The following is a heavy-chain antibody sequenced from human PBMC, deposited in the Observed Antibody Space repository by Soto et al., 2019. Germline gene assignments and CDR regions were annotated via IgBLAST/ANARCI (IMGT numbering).Heavy chain of an antibody. CDR2: INHSGST. Sequence: SETLSLTCAVYGGSFSGYYWSWIRQPPGKGLEWIGEINHSGSTNYNPSLKSRVTISVDTSKNQFSLKLSSVTAADTAVYYCARGGGNVDTAMVQKSYYYYGMDVWGQGTTVTVSS. CDR3: ARGGGNVDTAMVQKSYYYYGMDV. V-gene: IGHV4-34*01. J-gene: IGHJ6*02. CDR1: GGSFSGYY. D-gene: IGHD5-18*01.